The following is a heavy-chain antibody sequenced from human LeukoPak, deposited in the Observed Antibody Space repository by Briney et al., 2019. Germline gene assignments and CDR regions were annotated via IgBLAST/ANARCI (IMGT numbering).Heavy chain of an antibody. CDR3: AVGRRTDFDY. CDR1: GYTFTDYY. V-gene: IGHV1-2*02. J-gene: IGHJ4*02. D-gene: IGHD1-26*01. Sequence: ASVKVPCKASGYTFTDYYIHWVRQAPGQGLEWMGWINPNSGGTNYAQNFQGRVTMTRDTYITTAYMDLSRLRLDDTAAYYCAVGRRTDFDYWGQGTLVTVSS. CDR2: INPNSGGT.